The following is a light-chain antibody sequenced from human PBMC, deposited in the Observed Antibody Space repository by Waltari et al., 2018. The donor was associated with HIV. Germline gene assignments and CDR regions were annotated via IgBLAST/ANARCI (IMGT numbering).Light chain of an antibody. J-gene: IGLJ3*02. Sequence: QSVLPQPPSVSAAPGQRATISCSGSTSNIGKNYVSWYQQIPETAPKLIIYDNNKRPSGIPDRFSGSKSGTSATLAITGLQTGDEADYYCGTWDSSVSAGVFGGGTKLTVL. V-gene: IGLV1-51*01. CDR3: GTWDSSVSAGV. CDR2: DNN. CDR1: TSNIGKNY.